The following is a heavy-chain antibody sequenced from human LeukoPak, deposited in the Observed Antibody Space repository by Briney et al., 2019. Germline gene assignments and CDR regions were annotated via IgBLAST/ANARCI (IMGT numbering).Heavy chain of an antibody. J-gene: IGHJ4*02. CDR1: GFTFSSYA. CDR2: ISGSGGST. CDR3: ATKSNPIAVAVWYYFDY. Sequence: GGSLRLSCAASGFTFSSYAMSWVRQAPGKGLEWVSVISGSGGSTYYADSVKGRFTISRDNSKNTLYLQMNSLRAEDTAVYYCATKSNPIAVAVWYYFDYWGQGTLVTVSS. D-gene: IGHD6-19*01. V-gene: IGHV3-23*01.